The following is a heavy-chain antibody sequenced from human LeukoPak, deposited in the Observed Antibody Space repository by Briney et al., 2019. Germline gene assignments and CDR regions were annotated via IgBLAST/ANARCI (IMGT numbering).Heavy chain of an antibody. CDR2: INPNSGGT. Sequence: ASVKVSCKASGYTFTGYYMHWVRQAPGQGLEWMGWINPNSGGTNYAQKSQGRVTMTRDTSISTAYMELSRLRSDDTAVYYCARVVNIGSGWPYYFDYWGQGTLVTVSS. D-gene: IGHD6-19*01. CDR3: ARVVNIGSGWPYYFDY. J-gene: IGHJ4*02. V-gene: IGHV1-2*02. CDR1: GYTFTGYY.